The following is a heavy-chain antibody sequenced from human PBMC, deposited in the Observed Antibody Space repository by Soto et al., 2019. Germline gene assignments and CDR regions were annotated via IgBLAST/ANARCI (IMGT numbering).Heavy chain of an antibody. CDR1: GFFFTDYF. CDR3: ARQLERRVDAASH. J-gene: IGHJ4*02. V-gene: IGHV3-11*01. D-gene: IGHD3-3*01. CDR2: ISPSGDVT. Sequence: QVQLAESGGGLVKSGGSLTLSCSTSGFFFTDYFMSWIRQAPGKGLEWVSYISPSGDVTHYADSVKGRFTISRDNTKNSLFLQMSSLRDDDTAVYYCARQLERRVDAASHWGQGTRVSVSS.